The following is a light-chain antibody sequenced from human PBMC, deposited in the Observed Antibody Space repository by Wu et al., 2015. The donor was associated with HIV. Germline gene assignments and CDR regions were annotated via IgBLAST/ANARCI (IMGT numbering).Light chain of an antibody. J-gene: IGKJ1*01. CDR1: QTLSTN. CDR2: GAS. Sequence: EIVMTQSPATLSVSPGERATLSCRASQTLSTNLVWYQQKPGQAPRLLIYGASTRATGVPARFSGSGSGTEFTLTISSLQSEDFAVYYCQQYYSWPRTFGQGTKVEIK. V-gene: IGKV3-15*01. CDR3: QQYYSWPRT.